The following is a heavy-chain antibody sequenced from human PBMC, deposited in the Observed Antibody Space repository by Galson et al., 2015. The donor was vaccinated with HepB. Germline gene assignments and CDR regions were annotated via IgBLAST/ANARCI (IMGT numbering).Heavy chain of an antibody. D-gene: IGHD3-22*01. J-gene: IGHJ4*02. CDR3: ARAPTTHSSGYYCPY. V-gene: IGHV3-30-3*01. Sequence: LRLSCAASGFTFSDYAMHWVRQAPGKGLEGVAVISYSGNNKYYADSVKGRFTLSRDNSKNTLYLQINSLTPEDTAVYYCARAPTTHSSGYYCPYWGQGTLVTVSS. CDR2: ISYSGNNK. CDR1: GFTFSDYA.